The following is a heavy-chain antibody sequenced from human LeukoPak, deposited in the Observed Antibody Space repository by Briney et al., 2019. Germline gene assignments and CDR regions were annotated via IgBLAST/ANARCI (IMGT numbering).Heavy chain of an antibody. D-gene: IGHD6-13*01. J-gene: IGHJ5*02. Sequence: PSETLSLTCAVYGGSFSGYYWSWIRQPPGKGLEWIGEINHSGSTNYNPSLKSRVTISVDTSKNQFPLKLSSVTAADTAVYYCARASWYRVRNWFDPWGQGTLVTVSS. CDR2: INHSGST. CDR3: ARASWYRVRNWFDP. V-gene: IGHV4-34*01. CDR1: GGSFSGYY.